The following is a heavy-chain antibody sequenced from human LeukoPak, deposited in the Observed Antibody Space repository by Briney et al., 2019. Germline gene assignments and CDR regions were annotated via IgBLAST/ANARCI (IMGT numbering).Heavy chain of an antibody. Sequence: ASVKVSCKASGYTFTRYYMHLLRQAPAQGLEWMGWINPNSGGTNYAQKFQGRATMTRDTSISTAYMELSRLRSDDTAGYYCARALLWFGETKRNHFDYWGQGTLVTVSS. CDR2: INPNSGGT. V-gene: IGHV1-2*02. J-gene: IGHJ4*02. CDR1: GYTFTRYY. D-gene: IGHD3-10*01. CDR3: ARALLWFGETKRNHFDY.